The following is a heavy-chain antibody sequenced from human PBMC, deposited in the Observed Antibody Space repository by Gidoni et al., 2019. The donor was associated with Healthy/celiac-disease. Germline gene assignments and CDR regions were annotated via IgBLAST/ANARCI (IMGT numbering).Heavy chain of an antibody. D-gene: IGHD6-6*01. CDR3: ARTRIAARLTYFDY. CDR2: INHSGST. J-gene: IGHJ4*02. Sequence: QVQLQQWGAGLLKPSETLSLTCAVYGRSFSGYYWSWIRPPPGKGLEWIGEINHSGSTNYNPSLKSRVTISVDTSKNQFYLKLSSVTAADTAVYYCARTRIAARLTYFDYWGQGTLVTVSS. V-gene: IGHV4-34*01. CDR1: GRSFSGYY.